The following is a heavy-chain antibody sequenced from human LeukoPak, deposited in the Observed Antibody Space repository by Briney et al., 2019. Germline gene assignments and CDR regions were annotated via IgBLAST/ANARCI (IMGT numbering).Heavy chain of an antibody. CDR1: GYTFTDYS. V-gene: IGHV1-2*02. CDR3: VREMIAADGAGG. Sequence: ASVKVSCKASGYTFTDYSMHWVRQAPGQGLEWMGWINPNSGGTDYAQKFKGRVTMTRVTSISTAYLEVTRLTSDDTAVYFCVREMIAADGAGGWGQGTLVTVSS. D-gene: IGHD6-6*01. CDR2: INPNSGGT. J-gene: IGHJ4*02.